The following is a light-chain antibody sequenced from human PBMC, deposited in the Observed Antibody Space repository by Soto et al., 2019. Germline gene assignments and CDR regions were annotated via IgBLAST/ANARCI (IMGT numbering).Light chain of an antibody. CDR2: DVS. V-gene: IGLV2-14*01. CDR1: SSDVGGYNY. Sequence: QSALTQPASVSGSPGQSITISCTGTSSDVGGYNYVSWYQQHPGKAPKLMIYDVSNRPSGVSNRFSGSKSGNTASLTISGLQAEEEADYYCSSYKSSSIVVFGGGTKPPVL. J-gene: IGLJ2*01. CDR3: SSYKSSSIVV.